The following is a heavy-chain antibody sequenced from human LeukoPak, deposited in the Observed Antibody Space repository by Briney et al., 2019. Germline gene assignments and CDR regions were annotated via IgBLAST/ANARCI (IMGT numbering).Heavy chain of an antibody. J-gene: IGHJ4*02. D-gene: IGHD1-26*01. Sequence: GSSVKVSCKASGGTFSSYAISWVRQAPGQGLEWMGGIIPIFGTANYAQKFQGRVTITADESTSTAYMELSSLRSEDTAVYYCASDPHRKWELLPWGGYWGQGTLVTVSS. CDR3: ASDPHRKWELLPWGGY. V-gene: IGHV1-69*01. CDR2: IIPIFGTA. CDR1: GGTFSSYA.